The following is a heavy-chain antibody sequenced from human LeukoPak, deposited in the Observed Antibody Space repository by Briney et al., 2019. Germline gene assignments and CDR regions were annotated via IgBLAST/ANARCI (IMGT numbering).Heavy chain of an antibody. J-gene: IGHJ3*02. V-gene: IGHV3-15*01. D-gene: IGHD1-26*01. CDR2: FKSKVAGGTT. Sequence: GGSLRLSCAASGFTFSVTWMSWVRQAPGRGLEWDGRFKSKVAGGTTDYAAPVAGRFTISRDDSKNMLYLQMNSLKTEDTGVYYRTRGAPQADVFDIWGQGTMVTVSS. CDR1: GFTFSVTW. CDR3: TRGAPQADVFDI.